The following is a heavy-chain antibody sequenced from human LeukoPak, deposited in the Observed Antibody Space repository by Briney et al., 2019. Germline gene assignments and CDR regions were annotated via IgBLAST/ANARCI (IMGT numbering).Heavy chain of an antibody. CDR3: AKDFNWGWDY. CDR1: GITLRRHC. V-gene: IGHV3-30*02. CDR2: VLSDGSRK. D-gene: IGHD7-27*01. J-gene: IGHJ4*02. Sequence: GFLRPSRAASGITLRRHCMHLVRQAPGKGLEWVAYVLSDGSRKYYADSVKGRFTISRDDSKNTLFLQMNSLRPEDTALYYCAKDFNWGWDYWGQGTLVTVSS.